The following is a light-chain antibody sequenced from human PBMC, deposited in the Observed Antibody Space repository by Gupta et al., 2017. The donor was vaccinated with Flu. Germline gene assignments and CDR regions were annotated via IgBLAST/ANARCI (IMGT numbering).Light chain of an antibody. CDR1: QGISSY. Sequence: VIWLTQHPSLLSASTCDRVTISCRMSQGISSYLAWYQQKTGKATELLIEAASTLQSGVPSRFSGIRAGTDVFPPISCLQSEDFSTDYCQQDGSISVTFGRGTKVEIK. V-gene: IGKV1D-8*03. J-gene: IGKJ1*01. CDR2: AAS. CDR3: QQDGSISVT.